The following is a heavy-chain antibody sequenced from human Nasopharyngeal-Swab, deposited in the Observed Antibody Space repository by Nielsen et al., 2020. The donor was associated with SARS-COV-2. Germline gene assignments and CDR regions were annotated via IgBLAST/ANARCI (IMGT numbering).Heavy chain of an antibody. J-gene: IGHJ5*02. Sequence: ETLSLTCAASKFTFSSYAMSWVRQAPRKGLEWVSTISGSGGSTYYADSVKGRFPISRDNSKNTLYLQMNSLRAEDTAVYYCARDAALLWFGELGGWFDPWGQGTLVTVSS. CDR3: ARDAALLWFGELGGWFDP. CDR2: ISGSGGST. D-gene: IGHD3-10*01. CDR1: KFTFSSYA. V-gene: IGHV3-23*01.